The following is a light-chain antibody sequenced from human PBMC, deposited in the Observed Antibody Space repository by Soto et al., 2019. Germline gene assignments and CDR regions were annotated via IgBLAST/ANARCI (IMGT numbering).Light chain of an antibody. V-gene: IGKV3-11*01. CDR3: QQRSNWPSAT. CDR1: QSVSSY. Sequence: EIVLTQSPATLSLFPGERATLSCRASQSVSSYLAWYQQKPGQAPRLLIYDASNRATGIPARFSGSGSGTDFTLTISSLEPEDFAVYYCQQRSNWPSATFGQGTKLEIK. J-gene: IGKJ2*01. CDR2: DAS.